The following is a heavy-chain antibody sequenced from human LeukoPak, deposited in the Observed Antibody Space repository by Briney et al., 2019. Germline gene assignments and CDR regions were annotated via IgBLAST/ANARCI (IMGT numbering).Heavy chain of an antibody. J-gene: IGHJ6*02. CDR3: ARGSGTTHAHLGNYYYYYGMDV. CDR2: IKQDGSEK. Sequence: GGSLRLSCAASGFTFSSYWMSWVRQAPGKGLEWVATIKQDGSEKYYVDSVKGRFTISRDNAKNSLYLQKNSLRAEDTAVYYCARGSGTTHAHLGNYYYYYGMDVWGQGTTVTVSS. V-gene: IGHV3-7*01. D-gene: IGHD1-1*01. CDR1: GFTFSSYW.